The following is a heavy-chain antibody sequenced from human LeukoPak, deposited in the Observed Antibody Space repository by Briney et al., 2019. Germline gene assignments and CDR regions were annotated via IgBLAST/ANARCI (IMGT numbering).Heavy chain of an antibody. V-gene: IGHV1-18*01. CDR3: ARGGPYDILTGYYKWVDY. CDR2: ISAYNGNT. CDR1: GYTFTSYG. D-gene: IGHD3-9*01. Sequence: GASVKVSCKASGYTFTSYGISWVRQAPGQGLEWMGWISAYNGNTNYAQKLQGRVTMTTDTSTSTAYMELRSLRSDDTAVYYCARGGPYDILTGYYKWVDYWGQGTPVTVSS. J-gene: IGHJ4*02.